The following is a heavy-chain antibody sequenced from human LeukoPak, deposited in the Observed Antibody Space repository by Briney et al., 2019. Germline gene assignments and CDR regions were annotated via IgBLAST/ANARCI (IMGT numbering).Heavy chain of an antibody. CDR3: ARLVSYFDS. Sequence: ESLKISCKGSGYSFTDYWIGWVRQLPGEGLEWLGFVYPGDSNTRYSPSLQGQVTISADKSLATAYLQWSSLKASDTAIYFCARLVSYFDSWGQGTLVTVSS. V-gene: IGHV5-51*01. J-gene: IGHJ4*02. CDR1: GYSFTDYW. CDR2: VYPGDSNT.